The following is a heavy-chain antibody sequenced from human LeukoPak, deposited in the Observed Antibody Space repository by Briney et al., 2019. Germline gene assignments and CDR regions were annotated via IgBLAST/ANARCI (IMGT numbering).Heavy chain of an antibody. CDR3: ARGRWGNWNYEKGVDYYYYMDV. J-gene: IGHJ6*03. V-gene: IGHV1-18*01. CDR2: ISAYNGNT. CDR1: GYTFTSYG. Sequence: ASVKVSCKASGYTFTSYGISWVRQAPGQGLEWMGWISAYNGNTNYAQKLQGRVTMTTDTSTSTAYMELRSLRSDDTAVYYCARGRWGNWNYEKGVDYYYYMDVRGKGTTVTVSS. D-gene: IGHD1-7*01.